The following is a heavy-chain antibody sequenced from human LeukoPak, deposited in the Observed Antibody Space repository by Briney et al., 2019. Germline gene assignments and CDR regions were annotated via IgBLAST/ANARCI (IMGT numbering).Heavy chain of an antibody. V-gene: IGHV1-2*04. CDR2: INPNTGGT. Sequence: GASVKVSCKASGYSFTGNYIHWVRQAPGQGFEWMGWINPNTGGTNYAQKFQGWVTMTRDTSISTAYMELSRLRSDDTAVYYCARDGGVLYYYDSSGQKTTNWFDPWGQGTLVTVSS. J-gene: IGHJ5*02. CDR1: GYSFTGNY. D-gene: IGHD3-22*01. CDR3: ARDGGVLYYYDSSGQKTTNWFDP.